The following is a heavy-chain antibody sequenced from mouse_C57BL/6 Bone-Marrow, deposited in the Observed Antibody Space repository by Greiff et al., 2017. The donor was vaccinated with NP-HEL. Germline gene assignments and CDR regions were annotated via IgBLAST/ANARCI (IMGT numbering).Heavy chain of an antibody. CDR3: ARSLLLRDSAMDY. D-gene: IGHD1-1*01. CDR1: GYSITSDY. Sequence: VQLKESGPGLAKPSQTLYLTCSVTGYSITSDYWNWIRKFPGNKLEYMGYISYSGSTYYNPSLRSRISITRDTSKNQYYLQLNSVTTEDTATYYSARSLLLRDSAMDYWGQGTSVTVSS. V-gene: IGHV3-8*01. CDR2: ISYSGST. J-gene: IGHJ4*01.